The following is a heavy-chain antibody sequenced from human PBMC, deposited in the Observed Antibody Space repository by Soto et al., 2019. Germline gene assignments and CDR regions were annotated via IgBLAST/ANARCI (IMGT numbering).Heavy chain of an antibody. J-gene: IGHJ6*02. CDR1: GFTFGDYA. CDR2: IRSKAYGGTT. CDR3: TRQVGYCSSTSCYWAYGDYYYGMDV. Sequence: PGGSLRLSCTASGFTFGDYAMSWVRQAPGKGLEWVGFIRSKAYGGTTEYAASVKGRFTIPRDDSKSIAYLQMNSLETEGTAVYYCTRQVGYCSSTSCYWAYGDYYYGMDVWGQGTTVTVSS. V-gene: IGHV3-49*04. D-gene: IGHD2-2*01.